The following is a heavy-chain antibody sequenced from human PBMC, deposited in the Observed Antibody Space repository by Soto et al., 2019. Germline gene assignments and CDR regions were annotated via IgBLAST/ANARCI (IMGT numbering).Heavy chain of an antibody. J-gene: IGHJ6*02. D-gene: IGHD2-2*01. CDR3: ARDRDFYCSSTSCYARAYAMDV. CDR2: ISSHGGST. CDR1: GFTFSSYG. V-gene: IGHV3-64*04. Sequence: PGGSLRLSCSASGFTFSSYGMHWVRQAPGKGLEYVSAISSHGGSTYYADSVKGRFTISRDNSKNTLYLQMNSLRAEDTAVYYCARDRDFYCSSTSCYARAYAMDVWGQGTTVTVSS.